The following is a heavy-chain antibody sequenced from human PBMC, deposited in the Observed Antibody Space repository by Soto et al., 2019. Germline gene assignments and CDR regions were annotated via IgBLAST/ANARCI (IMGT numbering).Heavy chain of an antibody. J-gene: IGHJ6*02. CDR2: IYYSGST. V-gene: IGHV4-31*03. Sequence: PSEALSLTCTVSGGSISSGGYYWSWFRQHPGKGLEWIGYIYYSGSTYYNPSLKSRVTISVDTSKNQFSLKLSSVTAADTAVYYCARDLSVNYYYGMDVWGQGTTVTVSS. D-gene: IGHD3-16*02. CDR3: ARDLSVNYYYGMDV. CDR1: GGSISSGGYY.